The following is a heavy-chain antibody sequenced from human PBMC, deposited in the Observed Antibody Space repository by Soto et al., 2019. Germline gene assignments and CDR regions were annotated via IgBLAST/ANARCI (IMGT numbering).Heavy chain of an antibody. CDR3: ARGHSTDCSNGVCSFFYNHEMDV. Sequence: GASVKVSCKASGYSFTDNHIHWVRPAPGQGLEWLGRINPKSGGTSTAQKFQGWVTMTRDRSISTVYMELTRLRSDDTAVYFCARGHSTDCSNGVCSFFYNHEMDVWGQGTTVTVSS. J-gene: IGHJ6*02. CDR1: GYSFTDNH. CDR2: INPKSGGT. V-gene: IGHV1-2*04. D-gene: IGHD2-8*01.